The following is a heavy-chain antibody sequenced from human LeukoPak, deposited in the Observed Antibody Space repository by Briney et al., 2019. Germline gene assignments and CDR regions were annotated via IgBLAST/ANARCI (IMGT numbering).Heavy chain of an antibody. V-gene: IGHV3-7*01. CDR3: ATGGVHHYDTSADY. D-gene: IGHD3-22*01. CDR1: GFTFSSYW. CDR2: IKKDGREK. Sequence: GVSLRLSCPASGFTFSSYWMSWVRQAPGKGLEWVANIKKDGREKYYVDSVKGRFTISGDNAKNSLYLQMNSLRGDDTAVYYCATGGVHHYDTSADYWGQGTLVTVSS. J-gene: IGHJ4*02.